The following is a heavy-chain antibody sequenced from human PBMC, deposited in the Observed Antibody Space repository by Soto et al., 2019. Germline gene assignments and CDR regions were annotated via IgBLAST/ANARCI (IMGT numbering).Heavy chain of an antibody. CDR1: GYIFSTHG. Sequence: QVQLEQSEAEVKKSGASVKVSCKASGYIFSTHGINWVRQAPGQGLEWMGWINPYNGKTNYAQKFQGRVTITTETSRKTAYMELRSLRSDDTAVYYCARVQIVVVVGGTPADYWGQGTLVTVSS. CDR2: INPYNGKT. J-gene: IGHJ4*02. V-gene: IGHV1-18*01. CDR3: ARVQIVVVVGGTPADY. D-gene: IGHD2-15*01.